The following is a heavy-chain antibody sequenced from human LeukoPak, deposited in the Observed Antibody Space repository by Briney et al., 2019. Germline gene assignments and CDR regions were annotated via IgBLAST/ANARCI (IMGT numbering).Heavy chain of an antibody. CDR3: ARESRLEIYDSSGYYYVSDY. V-gene: IGHV3-48*03. CDR1: GFTFSSYE. J-gene: IGHJ4*02. CDR2: ISSSGSTI. D-gene: IGHD3-22*01. Sequence: PGGSLRLSCAASGFTFSSYEMNWVRQAPGKGLEWVSYISSSGSTIYYADSVKGRFTISRDNAKNSLYLQMNSLRAEDTAVYYCARESRLEIYDSSGYYYVSDYWGQGTLVAVSS.